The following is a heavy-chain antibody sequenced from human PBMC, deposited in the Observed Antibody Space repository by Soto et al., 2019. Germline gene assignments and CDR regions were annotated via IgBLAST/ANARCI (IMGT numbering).Heavy chain of an antibody. V-gene: IGHV1-69*04. Sequence: GASVKVSCKASGGTFSTYTIKWVRQAPGQGLEWMGRIIPLLDVTNNAQRFQGRVTITADKSTSTVYMELTSLTSQDTAVYYCARDSGTVGYDDSWGQGTLVTVSS. J-gene: IGHJ4*02. CDR3: ARDSGTVGYDDS. CDR1: GGTFSTYT. D-gene: IGHD3-10*01. CDR2: IIPLLDVT.